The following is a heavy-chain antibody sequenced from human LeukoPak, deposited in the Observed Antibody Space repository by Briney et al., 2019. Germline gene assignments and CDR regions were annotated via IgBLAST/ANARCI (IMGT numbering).Heavy chain of an antibody. CDR1: EFTVSSNY. CDR2: IYSGGST. J-gene: IGHJ2*01. D-gene: IGHD2-15*01. Sequence: QAGGSLRLSCAASEFTVSSNYMTWVRQAPGKGLEWVSVIYSGGSTKYADSVKGRFTISRDNSKNTLYLQMNSLRAEDTAMYYCARRGGLDWYFDLWGRGTLVTVSS. CDR3: ARRGGLDWYFDL. V-gene: IGHV3-53*01.